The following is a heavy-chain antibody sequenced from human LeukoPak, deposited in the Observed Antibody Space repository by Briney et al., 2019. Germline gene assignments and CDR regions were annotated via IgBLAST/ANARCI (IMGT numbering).Heavy chain of an antibody. D-gene: IGHD3-22*01. CDR2: ISSSSSTI. CDR3: ASFDSSGYYLDMDV. Sequence: GGSLRLSCAASGFTFSSYSMNWVRQAPGKGLEWVSYISSSSSTIYYADSVKGRFTISRDNAKNSLYLQMNSLRAEDTAVYYCASFDSSGYYLDMDVWGKGTTVTVSS. CDR1: GFTFSSYS. V-gene: IGHV3-48*04. J-gene: IGHJ6*03.